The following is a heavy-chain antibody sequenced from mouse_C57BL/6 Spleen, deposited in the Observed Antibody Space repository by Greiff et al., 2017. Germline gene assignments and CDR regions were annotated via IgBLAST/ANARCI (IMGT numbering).Heavy chain of an antibody. CDR2: INPSSGYT. D-gene: IGHD2-4*01. V-gene: IGHV1-4*01. CDR1: GYTFTSYT. J-gene: IGHJ2*01. CDR3: DGYYDYDGVDY. Sequence: QVQLQQSGAELARPGASVKMSCKASGYTFTSYTMHWVKQRPGQGLEWIGYINPSSGYTKYNQKFKDKATLTADKSSSTAYMQLSSLTSEDSAVYYCDGYYDYDGVDYWGQGTTLTVSS.